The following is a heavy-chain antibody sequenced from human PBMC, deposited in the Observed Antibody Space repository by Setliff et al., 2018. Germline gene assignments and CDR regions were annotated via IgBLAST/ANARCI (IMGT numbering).Heavy chain of an antibody. CDR2: VDPEDGET. V-gene: IGHV1-69-2*01. CDR1: GYTFTDYY. J-gene: IGHJ5*02. Sequence: VSCKASGYTFTDYYMHWVQQAPGKGLEWMGRVDPEDGETISAEKFQGRVTITADTSTDTAYMELSSLRSEDTAVYYCATLSKYPYGSGSYMGIRWFDPWGQGTRVTVSS. D-gene: IGHD3-10*01. CDR3: ATLSKYPYGSGSYMGIRWFDP.